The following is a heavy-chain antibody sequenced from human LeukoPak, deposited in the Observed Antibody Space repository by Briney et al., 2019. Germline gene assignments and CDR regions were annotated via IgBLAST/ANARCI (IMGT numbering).Heavy chain of an antibody. CDR3: SRGVAVVGTGFDR. J-gene: IGHJ5*02. Sequence: GGSLCLSCPAYGFTFSTSNMNSVRQDPGKGLEWVSSISGRGAYIYYADSVNGRFTISRDNAKNSLYLQMISLRAEDTGVYYCSRGVAVVGTGFDRWGQGTLVTVAS. D-gene: IGHD6-19*01. CDR1: GFTFSTSN. V-gene: IGHV3-21*01. CDR2: ISGRGAYI.